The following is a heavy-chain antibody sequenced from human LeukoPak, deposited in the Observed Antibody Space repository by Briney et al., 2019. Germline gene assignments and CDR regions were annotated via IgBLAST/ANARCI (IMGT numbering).Heavy chain of an antibody. D-gene: IGHD3-22*01. CDR1: GFTFSDYY. V-gene: IGHV3-11*04. J-gene: IGHJ4*02. CDR3: ARETTYYYDSSGYYHFDY. CDR2: ISSSGGTI. Sequence: PGGSLRLSCAASGFTFSDYYMSWIRQAPGKGLEWVSYISSSGGTIYYADSVKGRFTISRDNAKNSLYLQMNSLRAEDTAVYYCARETTYYYDSSGYYHFDYWGQGTLVTVSS.